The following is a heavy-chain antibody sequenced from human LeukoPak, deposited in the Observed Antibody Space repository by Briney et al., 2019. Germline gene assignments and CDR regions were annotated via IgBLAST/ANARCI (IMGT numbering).Heavy chain of an antibody. CDR3: ARTLSLDY. Sequence: GGSLRLSCAASGFTFSTCSMNWVRQAPGKGLEWVSYISSSSGTIYYAVSVKGRFTISRGNAKNSLYLQMSSLRDEDTAVYYCARTLSLDYWGQGTLVIVSS. J-gene: IGHJ4*02. V-gene: IGHV3-48*02. CDR2: ISSSSGTI. CDR1: GFTFSTCS.